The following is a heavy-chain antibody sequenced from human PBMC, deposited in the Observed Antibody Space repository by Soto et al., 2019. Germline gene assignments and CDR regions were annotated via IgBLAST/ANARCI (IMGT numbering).Heavy chain of an antibody. V-gene: IGHV1-18*01. CDR3: ARDPANSVVVPAAMGRNDAFDI. CDR2: ISAYNGNT. CDR1: GYTFTSYG. Sequence: ASVKVSCKASGYTFTSYGISWVRQAPGQGLEWMGWISAYNGNTNYAQKLQGRVTMTTDTSTSTAYMELRSLRSDDTAVYYCARDPANSVVVPAAMGRNDAFDIWGQGTMVTVSS. D-gene: IGHD2-2*01. J-gene: IGHJ3*02.